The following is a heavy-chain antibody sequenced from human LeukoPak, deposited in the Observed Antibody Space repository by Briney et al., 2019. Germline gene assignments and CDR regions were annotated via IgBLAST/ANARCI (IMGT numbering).Heavy chain of an antibody. CDR2: INHSGST. V-gene: IGHV4-39*07. Sequence: SETLSLTCTVSGGSIGSGGYYWSWIRQPPGKGLEWIGEINHSGSTNYNPSLKSRVTISVDTSKNQFSLKLSSVTAADTAVYYCARESDSSGSLMTRIDYWGQGTLVTVSS. J-gene: IGHJ4*02. CDR1: GGSIGSGGYY. D-gene: IGHD3-22*01. CDR3: ARESDSSGSLMTRIDY.